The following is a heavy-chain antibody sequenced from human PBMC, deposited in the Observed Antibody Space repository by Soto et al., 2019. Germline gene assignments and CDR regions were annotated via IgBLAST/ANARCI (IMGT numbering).Heavy chain of an antibody. V-gene: IGHV3-11*01. J-gene: IGHJ4*02. CDR2: IDFRSNSI. Sequence: GESLKISCAASGFSFSDYYMSWIRQAPGKGLEWVSYIDFRSNSIYYADSVKGRFTISRDNAKNSLYLQMNSLRAEDTAVYYCARDIEPPGLFFDYWGQGTLVTVSS. CDR1: GFSFSDYY. CDR3: ARDIEPPGLFFDY. D-gene: IGHD6-13*01.